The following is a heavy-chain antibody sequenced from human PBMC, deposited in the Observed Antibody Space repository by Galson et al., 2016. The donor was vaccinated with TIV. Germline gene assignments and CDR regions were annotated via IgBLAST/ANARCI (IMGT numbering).Heavy chain of an antibody. J-gene: IGHJ6*02. V-gene: IGHV3-23*01. CDR2: ISGSGIST. D-gene: IGHD4-11*01. CDR1: GFRISNYV. Sequence: SLRLSCAASGFRISNYVMSWVRQAPGQGLAWVSSISGSGISTYYADSVKGRFTISRDNSKNMLYLLMNSLRAEDTALYYCATPYSSSSFSSYYALDVWGQGTTVTVSS. CDR3: ATPYSSSSFSSYYALDV.